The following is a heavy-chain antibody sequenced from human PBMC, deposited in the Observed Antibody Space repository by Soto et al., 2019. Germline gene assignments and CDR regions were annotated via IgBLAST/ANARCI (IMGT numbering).Heavy chain of an antibody. CDR1: GFTFNSYS. J-gene: IGHJ4*02. Sequence: GGSLRLSCAASGFTFNSYSMNWVRQAPGKGLEWVAVIWYDGSNKYYADSVKGRFTISRDNSKNTLYLQMNSLRAEDTAVYYCARERLRGGDCCYFDYWGQGTLVTVSS. CDR3: ARERLRGGDCCYFDY. V-gene: IGHV3-33*08. CDR2: IWYDGSNK. D-gene: IGHD2-21*02.